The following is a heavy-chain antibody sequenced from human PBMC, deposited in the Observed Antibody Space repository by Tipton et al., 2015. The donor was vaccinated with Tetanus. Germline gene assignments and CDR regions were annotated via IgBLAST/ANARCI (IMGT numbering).Heavy chain of an antibody. J-gene: IGHJ5*02. CDR3: ARLPKHYSASGST. CDR1: GYTFTNYW. V-gene: IGHV5-51*01. CDR2: ISPGDSDA. Sequence: VQLVQSGAEVKKPGESLKISCKGSGYTFTNYWIGWVRQMPGKGLEWMGIISPGDSDATYSPAFLGQVTISLDKSISTAYLQWSSLKASDTAIYFCARLPKHYSASGSTWGQGIHVIVTS. D-gene: IGHD3-10*01.